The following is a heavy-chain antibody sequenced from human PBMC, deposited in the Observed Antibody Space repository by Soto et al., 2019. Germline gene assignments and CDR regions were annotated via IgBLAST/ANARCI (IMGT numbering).Heavy chain of an antibody. CDR3: ARVASHWKRLGDAFDI. V-gene: IGHV4-4*02. D-gene: IGHD1-1*01. J-gene: IGHJ3*02. CDR1: SGSISSSNW. Sequence: QVQLQESGPGLVKPSGTLSLTCAVSSGSISSSNWWSWVRQPPGKGLEWIGEIYHSGSTNYNPSLKGRVTISVDKSKNQFSLKLSSVTAADTAVYYCARVASHWKRLGDAFDIWGQGTMVTVSS. CDR2: IYHSGST.